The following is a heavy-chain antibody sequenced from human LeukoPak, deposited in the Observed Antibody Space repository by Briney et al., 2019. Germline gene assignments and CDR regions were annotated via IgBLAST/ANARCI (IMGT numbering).Heavy chain of an antibody. D-gene: IGHD3-22*01. V-gene: IGHV3-66*01. J-gene: IGHJ3*02. CDR2: IYSGGST. Sequence: GGSLRLSCAASGFTVSSNYMSWVRQAPGKGLEWVSVIYSGGSTYYADSVKGRFTISRDNSKNTLYLQMNSLRAEDTAVYYCARATYYYDSSGYRALDAFDIWGQGTMVTVSS. CDR3: ARATYYYDSSGYRALDAFDI. CDR1: GFTVSSNY.